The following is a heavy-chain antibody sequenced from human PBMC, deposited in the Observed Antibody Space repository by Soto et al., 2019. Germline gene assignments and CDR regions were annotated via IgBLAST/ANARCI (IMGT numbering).Heavy chain of an antibody. J-gene: IGHJ3*02. Sequence: PGGSLRLSCAASGFTLSSYSMTWVRQAPGKGLEWVSYISSSSSTIYYADSVKGRFTISRDNAKNSLYLQMNSLRAEDTAVYYCARDMITFGGVIVIWAFDIWGQGTMVTVSS. D-gene: IGHD3-16*02. V-gene: IGHV3-48*01. CDR3: ARDMITFGGVIVIWAFDI. CDR2: ISSSSSTI. CDR1: GFTLSSYS.